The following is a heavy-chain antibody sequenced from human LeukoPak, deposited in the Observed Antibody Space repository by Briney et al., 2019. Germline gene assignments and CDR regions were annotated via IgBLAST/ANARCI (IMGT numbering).Heavy chain of an antibody. J-gene: IGHJ4*02. V-gene: IGHV1-69*13. Sequence: APVKVSCKASGGTFSSYAISWVRQAPGQGLEWMGGIIPIFGTANYAQKFQGRVTITADESTSTAYMELSSLRSEDTAVYYCARVLGYSYGIWGQGTLVTVSS. CDR2: IIPIFGTA. D-gene: IGHD5-18*01. CDR3: ARVLGYSYGI. CDR1: GGTFSSYA.